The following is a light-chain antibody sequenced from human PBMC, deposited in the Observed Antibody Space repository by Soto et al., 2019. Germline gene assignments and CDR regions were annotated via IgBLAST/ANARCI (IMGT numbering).Light chain of an antibody. CDR3: QSYDSSLSGSV. Sequence: QSVLTQPPSVSGAPGQRVTIYCSGTNSNIGAHHAVHWYQQLPGTAPKLLIYDNSNRPSGVPDRFSGFKSGTSASLAITGLQAEDEADYYCQSYDSSLSGSVFGGGTKVTVL. CDR2: DNS. CDR1: NSNIGAHHA. J-gene: IGLJ2*01. V-gene: IGLV1-40*01.